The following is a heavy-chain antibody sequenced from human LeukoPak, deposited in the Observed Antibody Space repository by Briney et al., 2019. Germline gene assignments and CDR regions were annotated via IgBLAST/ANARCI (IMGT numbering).Heavy chain of an antibody. Sequence: GGSLRLSCAASGFTFDDYAMHWVRQAPGKGLEWVSGISWNSGSIGYADSVKGRFTISRDNAKNSLYLQMNSLRAEDTALYYCAKEMGTIQYQYYYYGMDVWGQGTTVTVSS. V-gene: IGHV3-9*01. CDR3: AKEMGTIQYQYYYYGMDV. CDR1: GFTFDDYA. J-gene: IGHJ6*02. D-gene: IGHD1/OR15-1a*01. CDR2: ISWNSGSI.